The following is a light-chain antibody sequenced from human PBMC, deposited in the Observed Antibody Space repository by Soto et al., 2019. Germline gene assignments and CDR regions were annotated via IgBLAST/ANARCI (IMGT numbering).Light chain of an antibody. CDR2: GNN. J-gene: IGLJ3*02. V-gene: IGLV1-40*01. CDR1: RSNIGAGYD. Sequence: QSVLTQPPSVSGAPGQRVTISCTGNRSNIGAGYDVHWYQQVSGTAPKLLMYGNNNRPSGVPDRFSGSKFGTSASLAITGLQAEDEADYYCQSYDSSLSAWVFGGGTKVTVL. CDR3: QSYDSSLSAWV.